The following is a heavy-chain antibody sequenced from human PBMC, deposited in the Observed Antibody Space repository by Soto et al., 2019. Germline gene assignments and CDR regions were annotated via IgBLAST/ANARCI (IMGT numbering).Heavy chain of an antibody. D-gene: IGHD2-8*02. J-gene: IGHJ6*02. Sequence: EVQLLESGGGLVQPGESLRLSCAASEFTFSSYAMTWVRQAPGKGLELVSGISGGGGSTYYADSVKGRFTNSRDKSKNTLYLQMNSLRAEDTAIYYCAKDTGKDKYYGMDVRGQGTTVTVPS. CDR2: ISGGGGST. CDR1: EFTFSSYA. CDR3: AKDTGKDKYYGMDV. V-gene: IGHV3-23*01.